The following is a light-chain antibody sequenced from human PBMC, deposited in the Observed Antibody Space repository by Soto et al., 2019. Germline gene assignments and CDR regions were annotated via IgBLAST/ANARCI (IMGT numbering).Light chain of an antibody. CDR3: QQYGSSPRT. V-gene: IGKV3-20*01. Sequence: EIVLTRSPGTLSLSPGERATLSCRASQSVSSSCLAWHQQKPGQAPRLLIYGASSRATGIPDGFSGSGSGPDFTLTISRLEPEDFALYYCQQYGSSPRTFGPGTTVHI. CDR1: QSVSSSC. CDR2: GAS. J-gene: IGKJ3*01.